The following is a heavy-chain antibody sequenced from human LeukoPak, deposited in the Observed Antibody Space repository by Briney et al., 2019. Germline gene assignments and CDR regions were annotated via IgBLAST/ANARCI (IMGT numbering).Heavy chain of an antibody. V-gene: IGHV4-39*01. CDR2: IYYSGST. CDR3: YYGSGSYYVDY. D-gene: IGHD3-10*01. J-gene: IGHJ4*02. Sequence: SETLSLTCTVSGGSISSSRYYWGWIRQPPGKGLEWIGNIYYSGSTYYNPSLKSRVTICVDTSNNQFSLKLSSVTAADTAVYYCYYGSGSYYVDYWGQGTLVTVSS. CDR1: GGSISSSRYY.